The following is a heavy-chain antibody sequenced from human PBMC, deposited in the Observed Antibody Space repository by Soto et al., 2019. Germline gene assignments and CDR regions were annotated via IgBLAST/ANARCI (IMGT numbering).Heavy chain of an antibody. CDR2: INPNSGGT. V-gene: IGHV1-2*02. CDR3: ARASGDIAARRAGWFEP. Sequence: ASVKVSCKASGYTFTGYYMHWVRQAPVQGLEWMGWINPNSGGTNYAQKFQGRVTMTRETSISTAYMELSRLRSDDTAVYYCARASGDIAARRAGWFEPWGRGTLVTVSS. J-gene: IGHJ5*02. D-gene: IGHD6-6*01. CDR1: GYTFTGYY.